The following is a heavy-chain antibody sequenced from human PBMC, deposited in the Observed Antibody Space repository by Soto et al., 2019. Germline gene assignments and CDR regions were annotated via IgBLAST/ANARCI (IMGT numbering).Heavy chain of an antibody. CDR2: IYYSGST. V-gene: IGHV4-59*01. CDR1: GGSISGYY. Sequence: SETLSLTCTVSGGSISGYYWSWIRQPPGKGLEWIGYIYYSGSTNYNPSLKSRVTISVDTSKNQFSLKLSSVTAADTAVYYCARDPIGYGGWFDPWGQGTLVTGSS. J-gene: IGHJ5*02. D-gene: IGHD5-12*01. CDR3: ARDPIGYGGWFDP.